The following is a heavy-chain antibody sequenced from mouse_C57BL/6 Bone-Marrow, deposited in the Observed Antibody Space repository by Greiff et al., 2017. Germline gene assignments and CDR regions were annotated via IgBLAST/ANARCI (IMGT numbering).Heavy chain of an antibody. CDR3: ASYGRAWFAY. CDR1: GYTFTSYW. J-gene: IGHJ3*01. Sequence: QVQLQQPGAELVKPGASVKLSCKASGYTFTSYWMHWVKQRPGKGLEWIGRIYPGDGDTNYNGKFKGKATLTADKSSSTAYMQLSSLTSEDSAVYFCASYGRAWFAYWGQGTLVTVSA. D-gene: IGHD1-1*01. CDR2: IYPGDGDT. V-gene: IGHV1-82*01.